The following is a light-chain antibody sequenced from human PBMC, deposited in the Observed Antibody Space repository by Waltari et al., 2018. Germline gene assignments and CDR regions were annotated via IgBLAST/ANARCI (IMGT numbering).Light chain of an antibody. J-gene: IGLJ2*01. CDR1: RSDVGGYNY. CDR2: EVS. Sequence: QSALTQPASVSGSPGQSITISCTGTRSDVGGYNYVSWYQQHPGKAPKLMIYEVSNRPSGVSKRFSGSKSGNTASLTISGLQAEDEADYYCSSYTSSSTVVFGGGTKLTVL. V-gene: IGLV2-14*01. CDR3: SSYTSSSTVV.